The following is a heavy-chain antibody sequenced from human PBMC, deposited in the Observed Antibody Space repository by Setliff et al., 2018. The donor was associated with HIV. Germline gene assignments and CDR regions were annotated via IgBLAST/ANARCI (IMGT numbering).Heavy chain of an antibody. J-gene: IGHJ6*03. V-gene: IGHV1-69*13. CDR2: IIPKFGTA. D-gene: IGHD3-9*01. Sequence: SVKVSCKASGGTFSSYAISWVRQAPGQGLEWMGGIIPKFGTANYAQKFQGRVTITADESTSTAYMELSSLRSEDTAVYYCARGARYYDILTAYITLGYYYYMDVWGKGTTVTVSS. CDR1: GGTFSSYA. CDR3: ARGARYYDILTAYITLGYYYYMDV.